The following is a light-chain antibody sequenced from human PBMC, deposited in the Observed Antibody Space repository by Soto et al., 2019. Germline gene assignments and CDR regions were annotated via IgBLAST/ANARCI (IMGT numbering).Light chain of an antibody. CDR3: CSYAGSYSHVV. CDR2: DVT. J-gene: IGLJ2*01. CDR1: SSDVGGYNH. Sequence: QSVLTQPHSVSGSPGQSVTISCTGTSSDVGGYNHVSWYQQHPGKAPKVIIYDVTNRPSGVPERFSGSKSGNTASLTISGLQAEDEADYYCCSYAGSYSHVVFGGGTKLTVL. V-gene: IGLV2-11*02.